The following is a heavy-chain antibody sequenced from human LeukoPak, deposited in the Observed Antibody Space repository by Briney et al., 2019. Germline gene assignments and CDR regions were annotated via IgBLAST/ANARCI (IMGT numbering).Heavy chain of an antibody. Sequence: PSETLSLTCTVSGGSISSGGYYWSWIRQHPGKGLEWIGYIYYSGSTYYNPSLKSRVTISVDTSMNQFSLKLSSVTAADTAVYYCARGTAYFLDPTYAFDIWGQGTMVTVSS. V-gene: IGHV4-31*03. CDR1: GGSISSGGYY. CDR3: ARGTAYFLDPTYAFDI. CDR2: IYYSGST. J-gene: IGHJ3*02. D-gene: IGHD2/OR15-2a*01.